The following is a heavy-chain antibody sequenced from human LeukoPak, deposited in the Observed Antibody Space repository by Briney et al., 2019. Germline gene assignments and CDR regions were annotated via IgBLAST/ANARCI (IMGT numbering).Heavy chain of an antibody. J-gene: IGHJ6*03. CDR2: ISPKSGGT. D-gene: IGHD3-3*02. V-gene: IGHV1-2*02. CDR1: GYTFTGYF. CDR3: ARSPFLEYLEPTYMDV. Sequence: ASVKVSCKASGYTFTGYFIHYVRQAPGQGLEWMGWISPKSGGTNYAQKFQGRVTMTRDTAISTAYMELSSLKSDDTAMCYCARSPFLEYLEPTYMDVWGKGTSVIVSS.